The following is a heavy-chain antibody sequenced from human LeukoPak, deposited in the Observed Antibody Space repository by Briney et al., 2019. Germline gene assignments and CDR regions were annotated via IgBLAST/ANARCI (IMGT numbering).Heavy chain of an antibody. J-gene: IGHJ5*02. CDR3: AREAFRDDYGDYPNWFDP. CDR2: IYTGGDT. V-gene: IGHV3-66*01. D-gene: IGHD4-17*01. CDR1: GFTVSGHY. Sequence: GGSLRLSCAASGFTVSGHYMSWVRQTPGKGLEWLSAIYTGGDTYYADSVRGRFTISRDNSKNTLYLQMNSLRAEDTAVYYCAREAFRDDYGDYPNWFDPWGQGTLVTVSS.